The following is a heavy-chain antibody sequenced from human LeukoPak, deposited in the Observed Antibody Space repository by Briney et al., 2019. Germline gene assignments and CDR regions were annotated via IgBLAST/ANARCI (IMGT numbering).Heavy chain of an antibody. V-gene: IGHV3-30*02. CDR3: ANGDYYGSGSPPGDY. Sequence: GGSLRLSCAASGLTFSSYGMHWVRQAPGKGLEWVAFIRYDGSNKYYADSVKGRFTISRDNSKNTLYLQMNSLRAEDTAVYYCANGDYYGSGSPPGDYWGQGTLVTVSS. CDR1: GLTFSSYG. J-gene: IGHJ4*02. D-gene: IGHD3-10*01. CDR2: IRYDGSNK.